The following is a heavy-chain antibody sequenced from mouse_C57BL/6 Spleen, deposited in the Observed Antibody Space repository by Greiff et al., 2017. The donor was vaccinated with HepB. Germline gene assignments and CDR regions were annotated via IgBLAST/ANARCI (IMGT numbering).Heavy chain of an antibody. CDR3: ANQYYSNGDYYAMDY. D-gene: IGHD2-5*01. CDR1: GYTFTDYY. V-gene: IGHV1-75*01. Sequence: VQLQQSGPELVKPGASVKISCKASGYTFTDYYINWVKQRPGQGLEWIGWIFPGSGSTYYNEKFKGKATLTVDKSSSTAYMLLSSLTSEDSAVYFCANQYYSNGDYYAMDYWGQGTSVTVSS. CDR2: IFPGSGST. J-gene: IGHJ4*01.